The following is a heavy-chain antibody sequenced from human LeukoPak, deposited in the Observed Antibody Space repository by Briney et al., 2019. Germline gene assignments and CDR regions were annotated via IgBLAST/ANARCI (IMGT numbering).Heavy chain of an antibody. CDR1: GYSISSGYY. CDR3: ARPGFCSGYYVDY. Sequence: SETLSLTCAVSGYSISSGYYWGWIRQPPGKGLEWIGSIYHSGSTYYNPSLKSRVTISVDTSKNQFSLKLSSVTAADTAVYYCARPGFCSGYYVDYWGQGTLVTVSS. CDR2: IYHSGST. V-gene: IGHV4-38-2*01. D-gene: IGHD3-3*01. J-gene: IGHJ4*02.